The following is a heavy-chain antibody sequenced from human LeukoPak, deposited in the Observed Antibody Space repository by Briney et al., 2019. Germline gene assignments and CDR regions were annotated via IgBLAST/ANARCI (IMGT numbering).Heavy chain of an antibody. Sequence: ASVKVSCMASVYTFTGYYIHWVRQAPGQGLEWMGWINPNNGGTNYAQKFQGRVTMTRDTSISTAYMELNRLTSDDTAVYYCARDKYTGYETFDYWGQGTPVTVSS. CDR1: VYTFTGYY. CDR2: INPNNGGT. D-gene: IGHD5-12*01. V-gene: IGHV1-2*02. CDR3: ARDKYTGYETFDY. J-gene: IGHJ4*02.